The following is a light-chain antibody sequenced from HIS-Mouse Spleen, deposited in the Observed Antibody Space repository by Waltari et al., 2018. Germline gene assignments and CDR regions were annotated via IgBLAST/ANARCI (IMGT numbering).Light chain of an antibody. V-gene: IGKV3-15*01. CDR3: QQYNNWPLT. J-gene: IGKJ4*01. CDR1: QSVSSN. Sequence: EVVMQQYPATRSVSPGERATLSCRASQSVSSNLACYQQKPCKAPRLLIYGAPTRAPGIPARFSGSGSGTEFTLTISSLQSEDFAVYYCQQYNNWPLTFGGGTKVEIK. CDR2: GAP.